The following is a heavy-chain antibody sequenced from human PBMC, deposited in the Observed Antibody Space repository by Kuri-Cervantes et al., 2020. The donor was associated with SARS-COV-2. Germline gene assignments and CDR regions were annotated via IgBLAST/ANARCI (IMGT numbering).Heavy chain of an antibody. J-gene: IGHJ1*01. Sequence: SETLSLTCTVSGVTISSYYWRWIRQAPGKGLEWIGYIYYSGSTNYNPSLKSRVSVTRDTYNNQFSLKLSSVTAADTAVYYCASGLAGDYDYESSDSYYSEYFQHWGQGTLVTVSS. CDR2: IYYSGST. D-gene: IGHD3-22*01. V-gene: IGHV4-59*12. CDR3: ASGLAGDYDYESSDSYYSEYFQH. CDR1: GVTISSYY.